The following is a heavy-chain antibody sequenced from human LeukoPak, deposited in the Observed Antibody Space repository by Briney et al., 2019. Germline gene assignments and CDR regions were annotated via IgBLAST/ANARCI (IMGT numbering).Heavy chain of an antibody. CDR3: AHSPIAVAGLSFDY. CDR1: GFSLSTSGVG. V-gene: IGHV2-5*02. J-gene: IGHJ4*02. Sequence: SGPTLVNPTQTLTLTCTFSGFSLSTSGVGVGWIRQTPGKALEWLPLIYWDDDKRYTPSLKSRLTITKDTSKNQVVLTMTNMDPVDTATYYCAHSPIAVAGLSFDYWGQGTLVTVSS. D-gene: IGHD6-19*01. CDR2: IYWDDDK.